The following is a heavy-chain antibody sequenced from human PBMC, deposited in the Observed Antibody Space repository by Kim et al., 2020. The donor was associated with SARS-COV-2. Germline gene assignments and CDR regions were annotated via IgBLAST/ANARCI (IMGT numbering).Heavy chain of an antibody. V-gene: IGHV3-11*06. J-gene: IGHJ4*02. CDR3: ALRNYYDSSGYDRGLGY. Sequence: KGRFTISRDNAKNSLYLQMTSLRAEDTAVYYCALRNYYDSSGYDRGLGYWGQGTLVTVSS. D-gene: IGHD3-22*01.